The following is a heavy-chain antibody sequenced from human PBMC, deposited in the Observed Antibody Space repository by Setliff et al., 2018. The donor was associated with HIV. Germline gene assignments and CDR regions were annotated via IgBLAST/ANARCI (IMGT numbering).Heavy chain of an antibody. D-gene: IGHD6-19*01. CDR1: GASMTSHY. CDR3: ATDPKGDGWAYFDS. J-gene: IGHJ4*02. Sequence: PSETLSLTCSVAGASMTSHYLTWIRQPRGMGLEWIGNIYGSGTTKYNPSLRSRVTISVDKSKNQPSLSLDSVTAADTAVYYCATDPKGDGWAYFDSWGQGTLVTVSS. CDR2: IYGSGTT. V-gene: IGHV4-59*11.